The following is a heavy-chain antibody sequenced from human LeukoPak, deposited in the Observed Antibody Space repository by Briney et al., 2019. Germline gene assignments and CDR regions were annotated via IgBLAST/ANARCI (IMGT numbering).Heavy chain of an antibody. CDR1: GFAFSNYA. Sequence: GGPLRLSCAASGFAFSNYAMSWVRQAPGKGLEWVSVIYSGGSTYYADSVKGRFTISRDNSKNTLYLQMNSLRAEDTAVYYCARPAEGTVSNSGWYDPGLYGMDVWGQGTTVTVSS. CDR3: ARPAEGTVSNSGWYDPGLYGMDV. CDR2: IYSGGST. D-gene: IGHD6-19*01. V-gene: IGHV3-53*01. J-gene: IGHJ6*02.